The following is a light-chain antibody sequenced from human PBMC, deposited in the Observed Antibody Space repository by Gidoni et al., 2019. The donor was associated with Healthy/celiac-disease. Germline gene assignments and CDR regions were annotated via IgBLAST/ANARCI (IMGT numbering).Light chain of an antibody. J-gene: IGLJ2*01. V-gene: IGLV1-40*01. CDR1: SSNIVAGYD. CDR3: QSYDSSLSGLYVV. CDR2: GNS. Sequence: QSVLPQPPSVSGAPGQMVTISCTGSSSNIVAGYDVHWYQQLPGTAPKPLIYGNSNRPSGVPDRFSGSKSGTSASLAITGLQAEDEADYYCQSYDSSLSGLYVVFGGGTKLTVL.